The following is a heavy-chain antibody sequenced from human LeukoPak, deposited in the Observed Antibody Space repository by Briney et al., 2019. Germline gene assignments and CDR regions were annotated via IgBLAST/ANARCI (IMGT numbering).Heavy chain of an antibody. CDR3: ASTVQHYDILTGYYPRFYFDY. J-gene: IGHJ4*02. CDR1: GGSISSCY. Sequence: PSETLSLTCTVSGGSISSCYWSWIRQPPGKGLEWIGYIYYSGSTNYNPSLKSRVTISVDTSKNQFSLKLSSVTAADTAVYYCASTVQHYDILTGYYPRFYFDYWGQGTLVTVSS. V-gene: IGHV4-59*01. CDR2: IYYSGST. D-gene: IGHD3-9*01.